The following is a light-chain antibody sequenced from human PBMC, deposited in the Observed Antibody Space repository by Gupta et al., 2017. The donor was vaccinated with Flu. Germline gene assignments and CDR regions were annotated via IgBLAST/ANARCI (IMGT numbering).Light chain of an antibody. Sequence: QSALTQPPSVSGSPGQSVTISCTGTGSDVGTYNLVSWYRQPPGTAPKLIIYEVSNRPSGVPDLFSGSKSGNTASLTISGLQGEDEADYYCSSYTTSYTFVFGTGTKVTVL. J-gene: IGLJ1*01. CDR1: GSDVGTYNL. CDR2: EVS. CDR3: SSYTTSYTFV. V-gene: IGLV2-18*02.